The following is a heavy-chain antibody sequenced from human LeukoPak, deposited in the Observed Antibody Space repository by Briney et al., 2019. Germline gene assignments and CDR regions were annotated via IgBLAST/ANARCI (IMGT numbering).Heavy chain of an antibody. Sequence: GGSLRLSCAASGFTFSSYEMDWVRQTPGKGLEWVSSISGSSSYVYYADSVRGRFTISRDNAKKSLYLQMNSLRAEDTAVYYCARDVGGFYGSEGYYYYMDVWGKGTTVTVSS. D-gene: IGHD3-10*01. CDR1: GFTFSSYE. CDR3: ARDVGGFYGSEGYYYYMDV. V-gene: IGHV3-21*01. J-gene: IGHJ6*03. CDR2: ISGSSSYV.